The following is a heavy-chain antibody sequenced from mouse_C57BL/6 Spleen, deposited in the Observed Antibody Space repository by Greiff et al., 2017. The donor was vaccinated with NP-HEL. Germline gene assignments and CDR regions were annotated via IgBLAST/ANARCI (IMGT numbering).Heavy chain of an antibody. CDR2: IYPRSGNT. V-gene: IGHV1-81*01. D-gene: IGHD3-3*01. CDR1: GYTFTSYG. CDR3: ARRDGYAMDY. Sequence: VKLVESGAELARPGASVKLSCTASGYTFTSYGIRWVKQRTGQGLEWIGEIYPRSGNTYYHEKFKGKATLTADKSSSTAYMELRSLTSEDSAVYCCARRDGYAMDYWGQGTSVTVYS. J-gene: IGHJ4*01.